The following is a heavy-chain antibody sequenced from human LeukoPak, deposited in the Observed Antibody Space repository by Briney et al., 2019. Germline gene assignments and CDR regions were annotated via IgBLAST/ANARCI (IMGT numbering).Heavy chain of an antibody. CDR2: ISYDGSNK. J-gene: IGHJ4*02. CDR1: GFTFSSYG. V-gene: IGHV3-30*03. CDR3: ARVSGGYNSAGVDY. D-gene: IGHD5-24*01. Sequence: GRSLRLSCAASGFTFSSYGMHWVRQAPGKGLEWVAVISYDGSNKYYADSVKGRFTISRDNSKNTLYLQMNSLRAEDTAVYYCARVSGGYNSAGVDYWGQGTLVTVSS.